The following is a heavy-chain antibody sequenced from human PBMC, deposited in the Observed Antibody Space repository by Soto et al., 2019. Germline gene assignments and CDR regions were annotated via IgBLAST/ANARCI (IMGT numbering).Heavy chain of an antibody. D-gene: IGHD1-26*01. CDR3: ARSYASLEYYFDY. Sequence: QVQLVESGGGVVQPGRSLRLSCAASGFTFSSYAMHWVRQAPGKGLEWVAVISYDGSNKYYADSVKGRFTISRDNSKNPLYLQMNSLRAEDTAVYYCARSYASLEYYFDYWGQGTLVTVSS. J-gene: IGHJ4*02. CDR1: GFTFSSYA. V-gene: IGHV3-30-3*01. CDR2: ISYDGSNK.